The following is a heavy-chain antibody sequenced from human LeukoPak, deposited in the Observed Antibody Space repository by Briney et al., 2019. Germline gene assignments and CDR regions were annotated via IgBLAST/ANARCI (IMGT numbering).Heavy chain of an antibody. CDR2: IIPIFGTA. J-gene: IGHJ6*03. CDR3: ATGKYCSGGSCYENYYYYYMDV. Sequence: ASVKVSCKASGGTFSSYAISWVRQAPGQGLEWMGGIIPIFGTAIYAQKFQGRVTMTEDTSTDTAYMELSSLRSEDTAVYYCATGKYCSGGSCYENYYYYYMDVWGKGTTVTVSS. V-gene: IGHV1-69*06. D-gene: IGHD2-15*01. CDR1: GGTFSSYA.